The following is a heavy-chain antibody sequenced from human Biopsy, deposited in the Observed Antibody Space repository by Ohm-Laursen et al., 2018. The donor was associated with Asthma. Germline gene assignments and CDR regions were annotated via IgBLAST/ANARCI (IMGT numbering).Heavy chain of an antibody. CDR3: ARAVDYSHYYGIDV. V-gene: IGHV1-18*01. J-gene: IGHJ6*02. Sequence: GDSVKVSCKPSGDTFNSAGITWVRQASGQGLEWMGWISVYNGNTKVAQKLQDRVTMITDTSTSTAYMELRSLRSDDTAVYFCARAVDYSHYYGIDVWGQGTTVTVS. CDR1: GDTFNSAG. D-gene: IGHD3-10*01. CDR2: ISVYNGNT.